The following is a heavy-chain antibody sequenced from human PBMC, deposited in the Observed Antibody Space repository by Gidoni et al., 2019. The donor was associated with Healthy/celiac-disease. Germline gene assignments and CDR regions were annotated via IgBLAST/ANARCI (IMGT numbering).Heavy chain of an antibody. Sequence: QVQLVQSGAEVKKPGASVKVSCKASGYTFPSYYMHWVRPAPGQGLEWMGIINPSGGSTSYEQKFQGRVTMTRDTSTSTVYMELSSLRSEDTAVYYCARVGAPAYSNYARANWFDPWGQGTLVTVSS. D-gene: IGHD4-4*01. CDR1: GYTFPSYY. CDR3: ARVGAPAYSNYARANWFDP. V-gene: IGHV1-46*01. J-gene: IGHJ5*02. CDR2: INPSGGST.